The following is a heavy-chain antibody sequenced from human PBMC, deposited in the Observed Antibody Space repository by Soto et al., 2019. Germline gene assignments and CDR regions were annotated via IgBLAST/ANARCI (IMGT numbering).Heavy chain of an antibody. V-gene: IGHV1-46*01. Sequence: QVQLVQSGAEVKKPGASVKVSCKASGYTFTNYYMHWVRQAPGQGLEWMGIINPSGGSTSYAQKFQGRVTMTRDTSTSTVYMELSRLRSEDTAVYYCAREIGGGYCSGGSCYWFDPWGQGTLVTVSS. D-gene: IGHD2-15*01. CDR3: AREIGGGYCSGGSCYWFDP. CDR2: INPSGGST. CDR1: GYTFTNYY. J-gene: IGHJ5*02.